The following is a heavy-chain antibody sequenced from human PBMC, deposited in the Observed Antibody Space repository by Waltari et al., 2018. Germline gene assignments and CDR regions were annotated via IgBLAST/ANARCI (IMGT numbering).Heavy chain of an antibody. CDR3: ATAPPYGGNSAWFDP. J-gene: IGHJ5*02. V-gene: IGHV1-69-2*01. D-gene: IGHD2-21*02. CDR2: VDPEGGEK. Sequence: EVQLVQSGAEVKKPGATVKISCKASGYTFTDYYMHWVQQAPGKGLEWMGRVDPEGGEKIYAGKFQGRVTITADTSIDTAYMELSSLRSEDTAVYYCATAPPYGGNSAWFDPWGQGTLVTVSS. CDR1: GYTFTDYY.